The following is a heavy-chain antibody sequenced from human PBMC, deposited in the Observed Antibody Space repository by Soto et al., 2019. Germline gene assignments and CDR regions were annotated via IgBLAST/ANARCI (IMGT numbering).Heavy chain of an antibody. Sequence: QVQLVQSGAEVKKPGASVKVSCKAYGYTFSSYGLSWVRQAPGQGLEWMGWISAYSGNTVYTQRFKGRLTMATDTSTGTAYMELRSLRSDDTAVYYCARDFYQSSGYGDYWGQGTLVTVSS. V-gene: IGHV1-18*01. D-gene: IGHD3-22*01. CDR2: ISAYSGNT. J-gene: IGHJ4*02. CDR3: ARDFYQSSGYGDY. CDR1: GYTFSSYG.